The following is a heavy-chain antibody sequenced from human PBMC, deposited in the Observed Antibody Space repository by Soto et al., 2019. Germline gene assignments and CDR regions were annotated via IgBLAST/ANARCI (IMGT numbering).Heavy chain of an antibody. CDR2: VYSNGHT. J-gene: IGHJ4*02. V-gene: IGHV4-39*01. Sequence: SETLSLTCTVSGDSISNKNYHWGWTRQPPGKGLEWIGTVYSNGHTYYNPSLKSRLAMAVDTSKNQFSLSLISVTAADTAVYFCASITNGRPGDSWGQGTLVTVS. CDR1: GDSISNKNYH. D-gene: IGHD2-8*01. CDR3: ASITNGRPGDS.